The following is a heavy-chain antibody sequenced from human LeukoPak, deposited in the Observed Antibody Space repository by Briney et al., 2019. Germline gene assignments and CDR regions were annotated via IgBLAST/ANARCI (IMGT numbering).Heavy chain of an antibody. J-gene: IGHJ6*02. CDR3: ARESMGWNALYYYGMDV. Sequence: SGGSLRLSCAASGFTFSDYYMSWIRQAPGKGLEWVSYISSSGSTIYYADSVKGRFTISRDNAKNSLYLQMNSLRAEDTAVYYCARESMGWNALYYYGMDVWGQGTTVTVSS. CDR2: ISSSGSTI. D-gene: IGHD1-1*01. CDR1: GFTFSDYY. V-gene: IGHV3-11*01.